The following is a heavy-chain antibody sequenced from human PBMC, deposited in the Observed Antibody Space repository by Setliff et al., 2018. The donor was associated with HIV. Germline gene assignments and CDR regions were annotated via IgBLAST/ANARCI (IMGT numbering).Heavy chain of an antibody. Sequence: ASVKVSCKASGYTFTAYYIHWVRQAPGQGLEWMGWINPYSGGTNYAQNFQGWVTMTRDTSITTAYMELSRLTSDDTALHFCVREVRAAYKGPLWFGQSDPRPDTFDIWGQGTMVTVSS. D-gene: IGHD3-10*01. CDR1: GYTFTAYY. CDR2: INPYSGGT. J-gene: IGHJ3*02. CDR3: VREVRAAYKGPLWFGQSDPRPDTFDI. V-gene: IGHV1-2*04.